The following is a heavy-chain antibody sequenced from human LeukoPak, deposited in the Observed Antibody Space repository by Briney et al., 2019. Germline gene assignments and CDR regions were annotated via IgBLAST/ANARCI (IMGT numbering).Heavy chain of an antibody. V-gene: IGHV1-46*01. CDR1: GYTFTSYY. CDR2: INPSGGST. D-gene: IGHD4-17*01. Sequence: ASVKVSCKASGYTFTSYYMHWVRQAPGQGLEWMGIINPSGGSTSYAQKLQGRVTMTTDTSTSTAYMELRSLRSDDTAVYYCAREPYSYGARAFDIWGQGTMVTVSS. J-gene: IGHJ3*02. CDR3: AREPYSYGARAFDI.